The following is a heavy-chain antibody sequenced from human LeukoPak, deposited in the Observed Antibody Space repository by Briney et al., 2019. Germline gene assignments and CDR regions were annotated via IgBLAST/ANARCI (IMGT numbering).Heavy chain of an antibody. CDR3: ARSGVRGVIIISYYYYGMDV. V-gene: IGHV3-7*03. J-gene: IGHJ6*02. CDR1: GFTFSSYW. D-gene: IGHD3-10*01. Sequence: GGSLRLSCAASGFTFSSYWMSWVRQAPGKGLEWVANIKQDGSEKYYVDSVKGRFTISRDNAKNSLYLQMNSLRAEDTAVYYCARSGVRGVIIISYYYYGMDVWGQGTTVTVSS. CDR2: IKQDGSEK.